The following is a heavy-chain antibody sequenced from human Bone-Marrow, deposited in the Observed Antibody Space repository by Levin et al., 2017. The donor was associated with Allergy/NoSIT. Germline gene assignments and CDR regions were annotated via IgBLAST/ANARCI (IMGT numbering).Heavy chain of an antibody. D-gene: IGHD2-8*01. J-gene: IGHJ6*02. CDR1: GFTFSSYG. Sequence: GGSLRLSCAASGFTFSSYGMHWVRQAPGKGLEWVAVIWYDGSNKYYADSVKGRFTISRDNSKNTLYLQMNSLRAEDTAVYYCAREPYCTNGAVCYYYYYGMDVWGQGTTVTVSS. CDR2: IWYDGSNK. CDR3: AREPYCTNGAVCYYYYYGMDV. V-gene: IGHV3-33*01.